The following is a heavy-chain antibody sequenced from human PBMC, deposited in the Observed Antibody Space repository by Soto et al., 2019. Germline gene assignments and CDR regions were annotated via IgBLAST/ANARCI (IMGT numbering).Heavy chain of an antibody. Sequence: QVHLVESGGGLVKPGGSLRISCAASGFTFSDHYMTWIRQAPGKGLESVAYISGGGNSVNYAVSVKGRFTISRDNAKNSLYLQMNSLRADDTAVYYCSREPRLMDVWGQGTTVTVSS. CDR2: ISGGGNSV. CDR1: GFTFSDHY. V-gene: IGHV3-11*01. CDR3: SREPRLMDV. J-gene: IGHJ6*02. D-gene: IGHD3-22*01.